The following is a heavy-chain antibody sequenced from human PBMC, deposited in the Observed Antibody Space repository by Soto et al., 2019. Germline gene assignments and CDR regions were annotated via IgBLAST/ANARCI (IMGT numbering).Heavy chain of an antibody. D-gene: IGHD3-3*01. Sequence: ASVKVSCKASGYTFTSYGISWVQQAPGQGLEWMGWISAYNGNTNYAQKLQGRVTMTTDTSTSTAYMELRSLRSDDTAVYYCARDLRAYYDFWSGPNWFDPWGQGTLVTVSS. V-gene: IGHV1-18*01. CDR2: ISAYNGNT. J-gene: IGHJ5*02. CDR1: GYTFTSYG. CDR3: ARDLRAYYDFWSGPNWFDP.